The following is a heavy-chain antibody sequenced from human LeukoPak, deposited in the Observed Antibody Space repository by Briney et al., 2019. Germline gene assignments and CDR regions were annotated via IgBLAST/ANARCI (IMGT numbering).Heavy chain of an antibody. V-gene: IGHV1-69*13. CDR2: IIPIFGTA. D-gene: IGHD2-15*01. CDR1: GYSFNSQG. Sequence: SVKVSCKASGYSFNSQGMNWVRQAPGQGLEWMGGIIPIFGTANYAQKFQGRVTITADESTSTAYMELSSLRSEDTAVYYCARDEAHGASGYCSGGSCYRFDPWGQGTLVTVSS. J-gene: IGHJ5*02. CDR3: ARDEAHGASGYCSGGSCYRFDP.